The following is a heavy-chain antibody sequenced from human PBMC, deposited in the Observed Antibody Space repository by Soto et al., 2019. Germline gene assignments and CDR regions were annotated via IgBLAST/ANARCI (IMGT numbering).Heavy chain of an antibody. V-gene: IGHV3-23*01. Sequence: EVQLLESGEGLVQPGGSLRLSCAASGFTFSSYAMSWVRQAPGKGLEWVSAISGSGGSTYYADSVKGRFTISRDNSKNTLYLQMNSLRAEDTAVYYCAKGFVRTSGYGDWGQGTLVTVSS. CDR3: AKGFVRTSGYGD. D-gene: IGHD5-12*01. J-gene: IGHJ4*02. CDR2: ISGSGGST. CDR1: GFTFSSYA.